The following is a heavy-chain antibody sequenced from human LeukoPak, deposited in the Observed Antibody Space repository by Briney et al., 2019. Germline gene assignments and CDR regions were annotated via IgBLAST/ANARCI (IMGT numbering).Heavy chain of an antibody. CDR1: GYTFTSYY. D-gene: IGHD2-15*01. Sequence: GASVKVSCKASGYTFTSYYMHWVRQAPGQGLEWMGIINPSGGSTSYAQKFQGRVTMTRNTSISTAYMELSSLRSEDTAVYYCARATGWWYQTNWFDPWGQGTLVTVSS. CDR2: INPSGGST. V-gene: IGHV1-46*01. CDR3: ARATGWWYQTNWFDP. J-gene: IGHJ5*02.